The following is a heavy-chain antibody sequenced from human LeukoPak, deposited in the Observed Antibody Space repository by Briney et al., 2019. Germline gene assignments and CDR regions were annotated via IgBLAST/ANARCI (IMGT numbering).Heavy chain of an antibody. CDR1: GYSLTSYW. CDR3: ARHGDSSSSTGDAFDI. J-gene: IGHJ3*02. D-gene: IGHD6-6*01. Sequence: KDGESLKISCKGSGYSLTSYWIGWVRQMPGKGLEWMGIIYPGDSDTRCSPSFQGQVTISADKSISTAYLQWSSLKASDTAMYYCARHGDSSSSTGDAFDIWGQGTMVTVSS. CDR2: IYPGDSDT. V-gene: IGHV5-51*01.